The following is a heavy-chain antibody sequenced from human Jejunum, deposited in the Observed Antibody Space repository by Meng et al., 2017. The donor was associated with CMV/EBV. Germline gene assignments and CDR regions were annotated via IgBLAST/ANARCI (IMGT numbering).Heavy chain of an antibody. Sequence: SLTSSSFYWGWVRQSPGKGLDWIGSINYSGPTYYTPSLRSRVTISLDPSGRQFSLKLTSMTAADTAVYHCARGCYTTSCYRGSFDYWGRGTLVTVSS. V-gene: IGHV4-39*07. D-gene: IGHD2-2*02. CDR3: ARGCYTTSCYRGSFDY. CDR2: INYSGPT. CDR1: SLTSSSFY. J-gene: IGHJ4*02.